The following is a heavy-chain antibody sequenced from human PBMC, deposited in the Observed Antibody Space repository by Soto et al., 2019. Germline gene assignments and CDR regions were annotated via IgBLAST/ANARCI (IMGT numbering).Heavy chain of an antibody. V-gene: IGHV4-59*08. J-gene: IGHJ6*03. Sequence: SETLSLTCTVSGGSISSYYWSWIRQPPGKGLEWIGYIYYSGSTNYNPSLKSRVTISVDTSKNQFSLKLSSVTAADTAVYYCARQGSSVGYYYHYYMDVWGKGTTVTVS. CDR2: IYYSGST. CDR3: ARQGSSVGYYYHYYMDV. D-gene: IGHD6-6*01. CDR1: GGSISSYY.